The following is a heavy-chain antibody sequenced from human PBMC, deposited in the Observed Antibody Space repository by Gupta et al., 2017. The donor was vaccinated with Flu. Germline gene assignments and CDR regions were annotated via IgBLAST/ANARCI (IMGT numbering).Heavy chain of an antibody. CDR3: TLLSSSLPLNY. Sequence: ISVPSYYWGWVRQPPGKGLEWIGSVYYHGSAYYNPSLRSRVSISVDTSKNQFSLKLTSVTAADMAVYYCTLLSSSLPLNYWGQGTLVTVPS. J-gene: IGHJ4*02. CDR1: ISVPSYY. V-gene: IGHV4-39*01. CDR2: VYYHGSA.